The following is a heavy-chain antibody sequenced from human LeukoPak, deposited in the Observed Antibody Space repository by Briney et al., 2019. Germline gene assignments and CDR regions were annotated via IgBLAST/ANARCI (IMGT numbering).Heavy chain of an antibody. J-gene: IGHJ3*02. CDR2: IIPIFGTA. D-gene: IGHD4-17*01. CDR3: ASPTVTNDAFDI. Sequence: ASVKVSCKASGYTFTSYGISWVRQAPGQGLEWMGGIIPIFGTANYAQKFQGRVTITADKSTSTAYMELSSLRSEDTAVYYCASPTVTNDAFDIWGQGTMVTVSS. V-gene: IGHV1-69*06. CDR1: GYTFTSYG.